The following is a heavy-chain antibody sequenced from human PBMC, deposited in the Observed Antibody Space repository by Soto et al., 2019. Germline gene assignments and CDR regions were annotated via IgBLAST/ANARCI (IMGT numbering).Heavy chain of an antibody. CDR1: GFPFGSYS. CDR3: ARGSSNWAYYFDF. J-gene: IGHJ4*02. CDR2: ITSSGTTV. D-gene: IGHD6-13*01. Sequence: GGSQRLSCGASGFPFGSYSVNWVRQAPGKGLEWVSYITSSGTTVYYADSVRGRFTISRDNAKNSLYLQMNSLRDDDTAVYYCARGSSNWAYYFDFWGQGTLVTVSS. V-gene: IGHV3-48*02.